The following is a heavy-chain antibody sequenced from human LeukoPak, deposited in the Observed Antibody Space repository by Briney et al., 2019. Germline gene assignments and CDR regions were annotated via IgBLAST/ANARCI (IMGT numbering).Heavy chain of an antibody. J-gene: IGHJ6*03. D-gene: IGHD7-27*01. CDR2: ISSSSSYI. Sequence: GGSLRLSCAASGFTFSSYSMNWVREAPGKGLEWVSSISSSSSYIYYADSVKGRFTISRDNAKNSLYLQMNSLRAEDTAVYYCARVDWGSVYYCMDVWGKGTTVTVSS. CDR3: ARVDWGSVYYCMDV. V-gene: IGHV3-21*01. CDR1: GFTFSSYS.